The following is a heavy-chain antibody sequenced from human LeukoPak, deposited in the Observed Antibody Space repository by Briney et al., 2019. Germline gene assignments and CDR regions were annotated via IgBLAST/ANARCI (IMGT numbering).Heavy chain of an antibody. Sequence: GGSLRLSCAASGFTFSSYAMSWVRQAPGKGLEWVSAISGSGGSTYYADSVKGRFTISRDNSKNTLYLQMNSLRAEDTAVYYCAREIRSYSSSWYGVDYWGQGTLVTVSS. V-gene: IGHV3-23*01. J-gene: IGHJ4*02. CDR1: GFTFSSYA. CDR3: AREIRSYSSSWYGVDY. CDR2: ISGSGGST. D-gene: IGHD6-13*01.